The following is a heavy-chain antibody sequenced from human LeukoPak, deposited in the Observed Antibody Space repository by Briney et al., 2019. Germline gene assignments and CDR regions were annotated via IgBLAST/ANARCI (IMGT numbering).Heavy chain of an antibody. CDR1: GGSISSNTYY. J-gene: IGHJ4*02. Sequence: PSETLSLTCTVSGGSISSNTYYWGWIRQPPGKGLEWIGEINHSGSTYYNPSLKSRVTISVDTSKNQFSLKLSSVTAADTAVYYCARHGRSNRHPFDYWGQGTLVTVSS. CDR2: INHSGST. CDR3: ARHGRSNRHPFDY. D-gene: IGHD1-14*01. V-gene: IGHV4-39*01.